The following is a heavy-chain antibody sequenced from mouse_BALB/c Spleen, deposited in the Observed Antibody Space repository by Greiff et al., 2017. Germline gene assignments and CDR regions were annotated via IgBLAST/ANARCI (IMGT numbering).Heavy chain of an antibody. CDR2: ISYSGST. Sequence: EVQLVESGPGLVKPSQSLSLTCTVTGYSITSDYAWNWIRQFPGNKLEWMGYISYSGSTSYNPSLKSRISITRDTSKNQFFLQLNSVTTEDTATYYCARSSYDAWFAYWGQGTLVTVSA. D-gene: IGHD2-12*01. V-gene: IGHV3-2*02. CDR1: GYSITSDYA. J-gene: IGHJ3*01. CDR3: ARSSYDAWFAY.